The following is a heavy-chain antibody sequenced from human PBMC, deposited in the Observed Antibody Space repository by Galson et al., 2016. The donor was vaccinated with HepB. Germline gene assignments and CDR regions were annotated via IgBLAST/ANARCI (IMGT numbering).Heavy chain of an antibody. J-gene: IGHJ4*02. CDR1: GFTFSNSG. CDR3: GKHGGFDY. D-gene: IGHD3-16*01. CDR2: ITRRGDAT. Sequence: SLRLSCAASGFTFSNSGMSWVRQAPGRGQEWVSGITRRGDATHYADSVKGRFTISRDNSRNTLYLNMNNFTAGDTAIYYCGKHGGFDYWGQGALVTVSS. V-gene: IGHV3-23*01.